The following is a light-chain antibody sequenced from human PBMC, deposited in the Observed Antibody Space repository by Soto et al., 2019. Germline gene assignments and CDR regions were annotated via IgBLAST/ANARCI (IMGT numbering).Light chain of an antibody. CDR2: AAS. CDR1: QSITTH. Sequence: IQMTQSPSSLSASVGDRVTITCRASQSITTHLNWYQLKPGKAPKLLIYAASSLQSGVPSRFSGSGSGTDFTLTISSLQPEDFATYYCQQGSSDVLSFGGGTEVENK. V-gene: IGKV1-39*01. CDR3: QQGSSDVLS. J-gene: IGKJ4*01.